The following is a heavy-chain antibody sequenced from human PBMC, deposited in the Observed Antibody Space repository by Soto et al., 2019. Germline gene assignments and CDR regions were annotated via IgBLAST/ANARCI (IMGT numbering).Heavy chain of an antibody. CDR1: GGTSKHFS. Sequence: QVRLVQSGAEVKRPGSSVKVSCKASGGTSKHFSMSWLRQAPGQGLQWMGGIIPIYAVTNYAQKFQGRVTITADESTGTVYMELKSLRSDDTAVYCCAFGLDYANSWSWFDAWGQGTLVTVSS. V-gene: IGHV1-69*01. CDR2: IIPIYAVT. D-gene: IGHD3-3*01. J-gene: IGHJ5*02. CDR3: AFGLDYANSWSWFDA.